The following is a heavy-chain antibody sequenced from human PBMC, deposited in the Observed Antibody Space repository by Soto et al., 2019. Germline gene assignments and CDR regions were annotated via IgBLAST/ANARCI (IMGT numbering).Heavy chain of an antibody. D-gene: IGHD6-13*01. CDR1: GYTFTGYY. CDR3: APSPIIAAAGINWFDP. V-gene: IGHV1-2*02. Sequence: QVQLVQSGAEVKKPGASVKVSCKASGYTFTGYYMHWVRQAPGQGLEWMGWINPNSGGTNYAQKFQGRVTMTRDTSISTAYMELSRLRSDDTAVYYCAPSPIIAAAGINWFDPWGQGTLVTVSS. CDR2: INPNSGGT. J-gene: IGHJ5*02.